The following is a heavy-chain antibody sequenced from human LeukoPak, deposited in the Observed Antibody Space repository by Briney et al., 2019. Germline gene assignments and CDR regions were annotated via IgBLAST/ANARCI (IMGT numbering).Heavy chain of an antibody. CDR2: IIPIFGTA. CDR1: GYTFTTYA. CDR3: ARDLGVSIAAAGAS. Sequence: GASVKVSCKTSGYTFTTYAISWVRQAPGQGLEWMGGIIPIFGTANYAQKFQGRVTITTDESTSTAYMELSSLRSEDTAVYYCARDLGVSIAAAGASWGQGTLVTVSS. V-gene: IGHV1-69*05. J-gene: IGHJ5*02. D-gene: IGHD6-13*01.